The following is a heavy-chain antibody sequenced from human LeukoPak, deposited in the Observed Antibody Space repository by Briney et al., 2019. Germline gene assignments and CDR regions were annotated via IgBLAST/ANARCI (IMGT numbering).Heavy chain of an antibody. Sequence: PGGSLRLSCAASGFTFSSYAMHWVRQAPGRGLEWAAVISYDGSNKYYADSVKGRFTISRDNSKNTLYLQMNSLRAEDTAVYYCAREPTYGYSSPFFDYWGQGTLVTVSS. V-gene: IGHV3-30-3*01. CDR1: GFTFSSYA. J-gene: IGHJ4*02. CDR2: ISYDGSNK. D-gene: IGHD6-13*01. CDR3: AREPTYGYSSPFFDY.